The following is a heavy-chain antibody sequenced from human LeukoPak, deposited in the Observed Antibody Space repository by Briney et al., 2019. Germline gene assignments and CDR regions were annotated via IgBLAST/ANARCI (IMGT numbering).Heavy chain of an antibody. V-gene: IGHV3-11*01. J-gene: IGHJ4*02. Sequence: AGGSLRLSCAASGFTFSDYYMSWIRQAPGKGLEWVSYMGSTGRTIYYADSVKGRLTISRDNAKNSLYLQMNSLRAEDTAVNYCARDPGEGYDKWGQGTLVIVSS. CDR3: ARDPGEGYDK. CDR2: MGSTGRTI. D-gene: IGHD1-1*01. CDR1: GFTFSDYY.